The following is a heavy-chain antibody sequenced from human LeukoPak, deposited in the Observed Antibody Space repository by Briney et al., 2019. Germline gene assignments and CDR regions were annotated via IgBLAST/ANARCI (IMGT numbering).Heavy chain of an antibody. CDR1: GFTFSSYS. D-gene: IGHD3-10*01. CDR3: ARGHEITMVRGEDHYYYGMDV. V-gene: IGHV3-21*06. J-gene: IGHJ6*02. Sequence: GGSLRVSCAASGFTFSSYSMNWVRQAPGNGLEWVSSISSSSSYIYYADSVKGRFTISRDNAKNSLYLQMNSLRAEDTAVYYCARGHEITMVRGEDHYYYGMDVWGQGTTVTVSS. CDR2: ISSSSSYI.